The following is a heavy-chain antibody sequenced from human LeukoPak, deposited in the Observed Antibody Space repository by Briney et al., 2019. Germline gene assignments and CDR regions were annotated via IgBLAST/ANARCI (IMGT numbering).Heavy chain of an antibody. J-gene: IGHJ4*02. D-gene: IGHD3-22*01. V-gene: IGHV3-48*01. Sequence: GGSLRLSCAASGFTFSSYSMNWVRQAPGKGLEWGSYISGSSSTIYYADSVKGRFTISRDNGKNTLYPQMNSLRAEDTAVYYCARGSTYYDSSGQVPFDYWGQGTLVTVSS. CDR1: GFTFSSYS. CDR3: ARGSTYYDSSGQVPFDY. CDR2: ISGSSSTI.